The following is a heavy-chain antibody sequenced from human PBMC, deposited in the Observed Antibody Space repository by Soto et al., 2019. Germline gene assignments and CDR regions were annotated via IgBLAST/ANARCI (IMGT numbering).Heavy chain of an antibody. CDR3: ARLYGSAAGWFDP. D-gene: IGHD3-10*01. J-gene: IGHJ5*02. V-gene: IGHV4-30-4*01. Sequence: QVQLQESGPGLVKPSLTLSLTCTVSGDFISSGEYYWSWIRQPPGKGLEWIAHIYSSGSTYYNSSLKSRVKISVDTSKNEFSLKLTSVTAADAAVHYCARLYGSAAGWFDPWGQGTRVTVSS. CDR2: IYSSGST. CDR1: GDFISSGEYY.